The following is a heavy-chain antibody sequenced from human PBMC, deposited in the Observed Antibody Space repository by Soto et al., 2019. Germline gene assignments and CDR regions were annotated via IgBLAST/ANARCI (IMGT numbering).Heavy chain of an antibody. J-gene: IGHJ4*02. CDR3: ASSYGSGYRAFDY. Sequence: QVQLVQSGAEVKKPGSSVRVSCKASGDTFTFYSINWVRQAPGLGPEWMGRINPILSMSNYAQRFQGRVTMTADKSTSTGYMELSSLRSEDTAMYYCASSYGSGYRAFDYWGQGALVTVSS. CDR2: INPILSMS. CDR1: GDTFTFYS. D-gene: IGHD3-10*01. V-gene: IGHV1-69*02.